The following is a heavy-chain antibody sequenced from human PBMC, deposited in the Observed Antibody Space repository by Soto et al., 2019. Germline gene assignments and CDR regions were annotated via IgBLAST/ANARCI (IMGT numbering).Heavy chain of an antibody. CDR3: ATVSGYGSGSRRFDF. CDR2: IVGDSGNT. D-gene: IGHD3-10*01. V-gene: IGHV1-18*01. CDR1: GYPLPTYG. J-gene: IGHJ4*02. Sequence: QVQVMQSGAQLTQPGASVKVSCETSGYPLPTYGLSWVRQAPGQGLEWMGWIVGDSGNTVYAQKFPGRVTMYRDTSTSTGYMELRRLTSADSALYYCATVSGYGSGSRRFDFWGQGTLVSVSS.